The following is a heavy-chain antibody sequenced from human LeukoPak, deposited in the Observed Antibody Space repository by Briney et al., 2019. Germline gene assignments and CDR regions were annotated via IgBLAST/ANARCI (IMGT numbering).Heavy chain of an antibody. CDR3: ASLAVVPAAIGWFDP. D-gene: IGHD2-2*01. Sequence: GGSLRLSCAASGFTFSSYAMSWVRQAPGKGLEWVSAISGSGGSTYYADSVKGRFTVSRDNSKNTLYLQMNSLRAEDTAVYYCASLAVVPAAIGWFDPWGQGTLVTVSS. CDR1: GFTFSSYA. V-gene: IGHV3-23*01. CDR2: ISGSGGST. J-gene: IGHJ5*02.